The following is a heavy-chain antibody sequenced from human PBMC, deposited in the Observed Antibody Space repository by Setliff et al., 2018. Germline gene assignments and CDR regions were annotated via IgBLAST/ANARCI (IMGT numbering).Heavy chain of an antibody. J-gene: IGHJ4*02. Sequence: SETLSLTCTVSGGSISSYYWSWIRQPPGKGLEWIGYIYYSGSTNYNPSLKSRVTISVDTSKNQFSLKLSSVTAADTAVYYCARVSMYYNFWSGYYGERGEFFDYWGQGTLVTVSS. CDR1: GGSISSYY. D-gene: IGHD3-3*01. CDR2: IYYSGST. V-gene: IGHV4-59*01. CDR3: ARVSMYYNFWSGYYGERGEFFDY.